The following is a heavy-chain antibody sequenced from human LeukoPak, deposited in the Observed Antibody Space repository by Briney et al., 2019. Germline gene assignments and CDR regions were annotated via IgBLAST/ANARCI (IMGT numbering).Heavy chain of an antibody. D-gene: IGHD3-16*02. CDR2: IIPILGIA. V-gene: IGHV1-69*02. CDR3: ARAAKYDYVWGSYRSNDAFDI. Sequence: ASVKVSCKASGGTFSSYTISWVRQAPGQGLEWMGGIIPILGIANYAQKFQGRVTITADKSTSTAHMELSSLRSEDTAVYYCARAAKYDYVWGSYRSNDAFDIWGQGTMVTVSS. J-gene: IGHJ3*02. CDR1: GGTFSSYT.